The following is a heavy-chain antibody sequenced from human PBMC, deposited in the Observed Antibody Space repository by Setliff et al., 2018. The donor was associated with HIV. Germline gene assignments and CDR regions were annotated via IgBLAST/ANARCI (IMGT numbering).Heavy chain of an antibody. CDR1: GFTFSSYT. CDR3: AKDQGITVGAAVYYYFYAMDV. D-gene: IGHD6-19*01. V-gene: IGHV3-23*01. Sequence: GGSLRLSCVVSGFTFSSYTMSWVRQAPGKGLEWVSAISGSGGTTYYAESVKGRFTISRDNSKNTLYLQMNSLRAEDTAVYYCAKDQGITVGAAVYYYFYAMDVWGQGTSVTAP. J-gene: IGHJ6*02. CDR2: ISGSGGTT.